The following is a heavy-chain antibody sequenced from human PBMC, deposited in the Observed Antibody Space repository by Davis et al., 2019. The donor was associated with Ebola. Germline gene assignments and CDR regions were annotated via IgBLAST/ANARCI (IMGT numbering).Heavy chain of an antibody. CDR2: ISGSGDDT. CDR3: ARDKGWLALDY. Sequence: PGGSLRLSCLGSGFNFNSFEMNWVRQAPGKGLEWIAYISGSGDDTYYADSVEGRFTMSRDNRKKSVYLQMNSLRVEDTAIYYCARDKGWLALDYWGLGTLVSVSS. J-gene: IGHJ4*02. CDR1: GFNFNSFE. V-gene: IGHV3-48*03. D-gene: IGHD6-19*01.